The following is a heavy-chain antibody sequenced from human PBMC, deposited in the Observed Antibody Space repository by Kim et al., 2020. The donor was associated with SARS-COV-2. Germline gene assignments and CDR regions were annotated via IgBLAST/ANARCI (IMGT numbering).Heavy chain of an antibody. V-gene: IGHV3-7*03. D-gene: IGHD6-13*01. J-gene: IGHJ4*02. Sequence: GGSLRLSCAASGFTFSSYWMSWVRQAPGKGLEWVSNINQDGSGKCYVDSVKGRFTISRDNAKNSLYLQMNSLRAEDTAVYYCATSDSSIWEFDYWGQGTLVTVSS. CDR1: GFTFSSYW. CDR2: INQDGSGK. CDR3: ATSDSSIWEFDY.